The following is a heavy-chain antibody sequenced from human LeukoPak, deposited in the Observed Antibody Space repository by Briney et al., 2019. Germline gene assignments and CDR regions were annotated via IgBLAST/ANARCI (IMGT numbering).Heavy chain of an antibody. J-gene: IGHJ6*03. CDR3: ARDGSSSGLWYYYMDV. V-gene: IGHV3-7*01. D-gene: IGHD6-6*01. CDR1: GFTFSSYA. Sequence: PGGSLRLSCAASGFTFSSYAMSWVRQAPGKGLEWVANIKQDGSEKYYVDSVKGRFTISRDNAKNSLYLQMNSLRAEDTAVYYCARDGSSSGLWYYYMDVWGKGTTVTVSS. CDR2: IKQDGSEK.